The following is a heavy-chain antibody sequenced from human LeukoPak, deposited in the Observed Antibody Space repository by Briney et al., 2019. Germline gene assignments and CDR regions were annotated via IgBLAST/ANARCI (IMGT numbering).Heavy chain of an antibody. V-gene: IGHV1-69*06. CDR3: ASPAAHCGGDCYFDY. Sequence: SLKVSCKASGGTFSSYAISWVRQAPGQGLEWMGGIIPIFGTANYAQKFQGRVTITVDKSTSTAYMELSSLRSEDTAVYYCASPAAHCGGDCYFDYWGQGTLVTVSS. D-gene: IGHD2-21*02. CDR2: IIPIFGTA. CDR1: GGTFSSYA. J-gene: IGHJ4*02.